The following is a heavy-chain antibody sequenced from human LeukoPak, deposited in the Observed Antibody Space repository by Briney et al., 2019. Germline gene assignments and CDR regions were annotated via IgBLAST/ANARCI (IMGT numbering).Heavy chain of an antibody. CDR2: MNPNSGNT. Sequence: GASVKVSCKASGYTFTSYDINWVRQATGQGLEWMGWMNPNSGNTGYAQKFQGRVTMTRNTSISTAYMELCSLRSEDTAVYYCARALWSGYYIYYYYGMDVWGQGTTVTVSS. J-gene: IGHJ6*02. V-gene: IGHV1-8*01. CDR3: ARALWSGYYIYYYYGMDV. CDR1: GYTFTSYD. D-gene: IGHD3-3*01.